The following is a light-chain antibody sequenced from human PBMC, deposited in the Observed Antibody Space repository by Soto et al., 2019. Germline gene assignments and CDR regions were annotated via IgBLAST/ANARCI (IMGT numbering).Light chain of an antibody. Sequence: DIVMTQSPDSLAVSLGERATINCKSSQSVLYSSNNKNYLAWYQQKPGQPPKLLIPWASTRKSGVPDRFSGSGSGTDFTLTISSLQAEDVAVYYCQQYYSTPLTFGGGTKVEIK. CDR3: QQYYSTPLT. V-gene: IGKV4-1*01. CDR2: WAS. J-gene: IGKJ4*01. CDR1: QSVLYSSNNKNY.